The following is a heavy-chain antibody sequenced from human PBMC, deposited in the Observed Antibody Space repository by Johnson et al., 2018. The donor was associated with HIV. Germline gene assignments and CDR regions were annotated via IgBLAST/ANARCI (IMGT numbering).Heavy chain of an antibody. CDR2: IGTAGDT. V-gene: IGHV3-13*01. CDR1: GFTFSSYD. D-gene: IGHD2-15*01. Sequence: EKLVESGGGLVQPGGSLRLSCAASGFTFSSYDMHWVRQATGKGLEWVSAIGTAGDTYYPGSVKGRFTISRENAKNSLYLQMNSLRAGDTAMYYCARDRAYHCSGGSCSHVFDIWGQGTMVTVSS. J-gene: IGHJ3*02. CDR3: ARDRAYHCSGGSCSHVFDI.